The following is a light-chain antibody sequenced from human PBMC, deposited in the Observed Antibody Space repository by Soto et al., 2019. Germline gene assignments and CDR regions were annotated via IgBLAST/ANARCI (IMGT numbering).Light chain of an antibody. CDR1: SSDVGGSDF. CDR2: DVN. CDR3: SSYTTGNTPYV. Sequence: QSALTQPASVSGSPGQSIAISCTGTSSDVGGSDFVSWYQHHPGKAPKLIIHDVNNRPSSVSARFSGSKSGNTASLTISGLQAEDEADYFCSSYTTGNTPYVFGAGTKLTVL. J-gene: IGLJ1*01. V-gene: IGLV2-14*03.